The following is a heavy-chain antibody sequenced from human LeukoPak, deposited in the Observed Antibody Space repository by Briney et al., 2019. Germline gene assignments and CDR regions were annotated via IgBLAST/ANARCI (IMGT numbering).Heavy chain of an antibody. D-gene: IGHD5-12*01. CDR1: GGSFSGYY. V-gene: IGHV4-34*01. J-gene: IGHJ6*04. CDR2: INHSGST. CDR3: ARGLRSGYDSYYYYYYYGMDV. Sequence: SETLSLTCAVYGGSFSGYYWSWIRQPPGKGLEWIGEINHSGSTNYNPSLKSRVTISVDTSKNQFSLKLSSVTAADTAVYYCARGLRSGYDSYYYYYYYGMDVWGKGTTVTVSS.